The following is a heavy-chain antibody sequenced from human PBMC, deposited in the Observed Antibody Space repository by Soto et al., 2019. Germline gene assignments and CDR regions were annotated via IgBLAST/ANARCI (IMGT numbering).Heavy chain of an antibody. V-gene: IGHV1-69*12. Sequence: QVQLVQSGAEVKKPGSSVKVSCKASGGTFSSYAISWVRQAPGQGLEWMGGIIPIFGTANYAQKFQGRVTITADESTSTAYMELSSLRSEDTAVYYCARGSSGYVPRPYYFDYWGQGTLVTVSS. J-gene: IGHJ4*02. CDR2: IIPIFGTA. CDR3: ARGSSGYVPRPYYFDY. D-gene: IGHD3-22*01. CDR1: GGTFSSYA.